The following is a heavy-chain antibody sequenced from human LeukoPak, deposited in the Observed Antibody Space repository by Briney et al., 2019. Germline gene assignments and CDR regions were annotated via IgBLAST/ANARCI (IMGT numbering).Heavy chain of an antibody. V-gene: IGHV4-59*01. CDR1: GDSISSYY. D-gene: IGHD4-17*01. CDR3: ARATVGDWFDP. J-gene: IGHJ5*02. CDR2: IYYTGNT. Sequence: SEPLSLTCTVSGDSISSYYWSWIRQPPGKGLEWIGYIYYTGNTNYNPSLRSRVTISLDTSKNKFSLNLTSVTAADTAIYYCARATVGDWFDPWGQGALVTVSS.